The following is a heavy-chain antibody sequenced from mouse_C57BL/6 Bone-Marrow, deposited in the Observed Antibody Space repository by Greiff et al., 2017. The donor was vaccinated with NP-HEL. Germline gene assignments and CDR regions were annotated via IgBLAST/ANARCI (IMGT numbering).Heavy chain of an antibody. J-gene: IGHJ1*03. V-gene: IGHV1-80*01. Sequence: QVQLKESGAELVKPGASVKISCKASGYAFSSYWMNWVKQRPGKGLEWIGQIYPGDGDTNYNGKFKGKATLTADKSSSTAYMQLSSLTSEDSAVYFCARDYSNLWYFDVWGTGTTVTVSS. CDR1: GYAFSSYW. CDR3: ARDYSNLWYFDV. D-gene: IGHD2-5*01. CDR2: IYPGDGDT.